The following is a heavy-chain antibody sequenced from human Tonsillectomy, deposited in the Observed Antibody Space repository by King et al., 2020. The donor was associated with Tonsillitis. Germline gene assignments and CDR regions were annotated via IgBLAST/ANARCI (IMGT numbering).Heavy chain of an antibody. CDR3: ARDPPYYYDSSGYYSGNY. D-gene: IGHD3-22*01. V-gene: IGHV1-18*01. CDR2: ISAYNGNT. Sequence: VQLVQSGAEVKKPGASVKVSCKASGYTFTSYGISWVRQAPGRGLEWMGWISAYNGNTNYAQKLQGRVTMTTDTSTSTAYMELRSLRSDDTAVYYCARDPPYYYDSSGYYSGNYWGQGTLVTVSS. J-gene: IGHJ4*02. CDR1: GYTFTSYG.